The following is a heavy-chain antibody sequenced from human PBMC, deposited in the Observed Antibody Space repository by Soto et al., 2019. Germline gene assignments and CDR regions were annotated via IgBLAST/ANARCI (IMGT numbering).Heavy chain of an antibody. D-gene: IGHD3-3*01. J-gene: IGHJ4*02. V-gene: IGHV3-15*07. CDR1: RFNFSSAW. CDR2: IKPKSEGETA. CDR3: AKCWSGYYSDQSFDY. Sequence: GGSLILSCVASRFNFSSAWWNWIRQAPGKGLEWVGRIKPKSEGETADYTAPVRGRFTISRDDSQNTLYLQMNSLRAEDTAVYYCAKCWSGYYSDQSFDYWGQGTLVTVSS.